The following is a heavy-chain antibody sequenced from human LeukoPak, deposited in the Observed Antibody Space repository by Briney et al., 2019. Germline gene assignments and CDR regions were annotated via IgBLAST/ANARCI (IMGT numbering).Heavy chain of an antibody. D-gene: IGHD6-19*01. Sequence: GGTLRLSCAASGFTFSSYGMNWVRQAPGKGLEWVSAISGSGGSTYYADSVKGRFTISRDNSKNTLYLQMSSLRAEDTAVYYCARVGAVADAFDYWGQGTLVTVSS. V-gene: IGHV3-23*01. CDR1: GFTFSSYG. CDR2: ISGSGGST. CDR3: ARVGAVADAFDY. J-gene: IGHJ4*02.